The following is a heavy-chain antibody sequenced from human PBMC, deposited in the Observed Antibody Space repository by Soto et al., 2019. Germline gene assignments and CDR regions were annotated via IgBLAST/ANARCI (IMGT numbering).Heavy chain of an antibody. CDR2: INHSGST. V-gene: IGHV4-34*01. Sequence: KPSETLSLTCAVYGGSFSGYYWSWIRQPPGKGLEWIGEINHSGSTNYNPSLKSRVTISVDTSKNQFSLKLSSVTAADTAVYYCARGGIGDQLLWFGELLSTYGYYFDYWGQGTLVTVSS. J-gene: IGHJ4*02. CDR1: GGSFSGYY. CDR3: ARGGIGDQLLWFGELLSTYGYYFDY. D-gene: IGHD3-10*01.